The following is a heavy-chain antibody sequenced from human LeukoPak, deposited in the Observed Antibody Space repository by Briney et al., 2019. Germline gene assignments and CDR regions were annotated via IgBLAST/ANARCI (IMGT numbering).Heavy chain of an antibody. CDR2: IKQDGSEK. J-gene: IGHJ4*02. Sequence: PGGSLRLSCAASGFTFSSYWMSWVRQAPGKGLEWVANIKQDGSEKYYEDSVKGRFTISRDNAKNSLYLQMNSLRAEDTAVYYCARYCSSTSCKAVYYFDYWGQGTLVTVSS. CDR3: ARYCSSTSCKAVYYFDY. CDR1: GFTFSSYW. V-gene: IGHV3-7*01. D-gene: IGHD2-2*01.